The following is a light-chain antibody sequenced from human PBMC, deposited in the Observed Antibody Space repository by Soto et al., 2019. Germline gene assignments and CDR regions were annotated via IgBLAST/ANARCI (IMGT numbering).Light chain of an antibody. CDR2: EVT. CDR3: SSNAGNKNFPYV. J-gene: IGLJ1*01. CDR1: NSDVGAYNY. V-gene: IGLV2-8*01. Sequence: QSVLTQPPSASGSPGQSVTISCTGTNSDVGAYNYVSWYQQHPGKAPKLIIYEVTKRPSGVPDRFSGSKSGNTASLTVSGLKAEDQADYYLSSNAGNKNFPYVSATGTKVIVL.